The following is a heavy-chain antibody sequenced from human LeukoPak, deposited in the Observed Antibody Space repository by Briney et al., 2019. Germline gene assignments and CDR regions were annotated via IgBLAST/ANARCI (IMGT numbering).Heavy chain of an antibody. V-gene: IGHV3-48*03. J-gene: IGHJ4*02. D-gene: IGHD6-13*01. CDR1: GFTFSSYE. CDR2: ISSSGSTI. CDR3: AREKKAAAVPSNFDY. Sequence: GGSLRLSCAASGFTFSSYEMSWVRQAPGKGLEWVSYISSSGSTIYYADSVKGRFTISRDKAKNSLYLQMNSLRAEDTAVYYCAREKKAAAVPSNFDYWGQGTLVTVSS.